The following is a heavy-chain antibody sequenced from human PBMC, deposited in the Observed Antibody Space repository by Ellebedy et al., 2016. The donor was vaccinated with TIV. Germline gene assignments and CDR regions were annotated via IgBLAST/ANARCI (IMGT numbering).Heavy chain of an antibody. V-gene: IGHV3-13*01. CDR1: GFTFSSHD. CDR3: ARDRGDYGDSFES. CDR2: ITSAGDT. Sequence: GESLKISCAASGFTFSSHDMHWVRQPTGKGLEWVSGITSAGDTYYLGSVKGRFIISRDSAKNSLYLQMNSLRAEDTAVYYCARDRGDYGDSFESWGQGTLVTVSS. J-gene: IGHJ4*02. D-gene: IGHD4-17*01.